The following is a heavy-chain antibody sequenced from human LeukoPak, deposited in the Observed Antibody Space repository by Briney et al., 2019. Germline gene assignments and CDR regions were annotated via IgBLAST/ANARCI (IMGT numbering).Heavy chain of an antibody. CDR3: ARDQDGPGPSVDY. J-gene: IGHJ4*02. CDR2: IFPSGGEI. V-gene: IGHV3-23*01. Sequence: GGSLRLSCAASGFTFSTFAMIWVRQPPGKGLEWVSSIFPSGGEIHYADSVRGRFTISRDNSKSTLPLQMNSLRAEDTAVYYCARDQDGPGPSVDYWGQGTLVTVSS. D-gene: IGHD1-14*01. CDR1: GFTFSTFA.